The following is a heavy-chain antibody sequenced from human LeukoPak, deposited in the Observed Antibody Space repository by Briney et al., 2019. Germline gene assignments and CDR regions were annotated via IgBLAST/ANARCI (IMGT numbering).Heavy chain of an antibody. Sequence: GGSLRLSCAASGFTFSSYWMSWVRQAPGKGLEWVANIKQDGSEKYYVDSVRGRFTISRDNAKNSVYLQMNSLRAEDTATYYCATTLNIATAAYFWGQGTLVTVSS. CDR2: IKQDGSEK. CDR3: ATTLNIATAAYF. V-gene: IGHV3-7*01. D-gene: IGHD6-13*01. J-gene: IGHJ4*02. CDR1: GFTFSSYW.